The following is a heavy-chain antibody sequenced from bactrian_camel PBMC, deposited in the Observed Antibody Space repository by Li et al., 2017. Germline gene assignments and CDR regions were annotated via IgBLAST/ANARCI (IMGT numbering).Heavy chain of an antibody. CDR2: ITSGGRT. Sequence: HVQLVESGGGSVQAGDTLRLSCTASGFTFPPSVMAWYRQAPGDECKLVASITSGGRTSYAASVKGRFSISQDDAKNLVYLQMNSLKPEDTGLYVCAGDLDRGHADCTVQDGYTYWGLGTQVTVS. CDR3: AGDLDRGHADCTVQDGYTY. D-gene: IGHD6*01. J-gene: IGHJ4*01. CDR1: GFTFPPSV. V-gene: IGHV3S55*01.